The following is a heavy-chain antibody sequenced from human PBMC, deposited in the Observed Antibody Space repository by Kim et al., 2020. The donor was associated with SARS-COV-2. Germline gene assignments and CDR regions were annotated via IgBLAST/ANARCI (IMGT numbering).Heavy chain of an antibody. J-gene: IGHJ3*02. D-gene: IGHD2-15*01. CDR3: ATDGVVVAAITSCAFDI. Sequence: FQGRVTMTEDTSTDTAYMELSSLRSEDTAVYYCATDGVVVAAITSCAFDIWGQGTMVTVSS. V-gene: IGHV1-24*01.